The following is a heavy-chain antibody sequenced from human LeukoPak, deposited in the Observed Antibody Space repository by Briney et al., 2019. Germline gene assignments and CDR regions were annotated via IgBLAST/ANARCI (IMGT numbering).Heavy chain of an antibody. CDR1: XXXXDDYA. V-gene: IGHV3-9*01. Sequence: PGRSXRLSXXXXXXXXDDYAMHWVRXAPGKGLEWVSGISWNSGSIGYADSVKGRFTITRDNAKNSLYLQMNSLRAEDTALYYCAKGHDPDYYYGMDVWGQGTTVTVSS. CDR3: AKGHDPDYYYGMDV. CDR2: ISWNSGSI. J-gene: IGHJ6*02. D-gene: IGHD1-1*01.